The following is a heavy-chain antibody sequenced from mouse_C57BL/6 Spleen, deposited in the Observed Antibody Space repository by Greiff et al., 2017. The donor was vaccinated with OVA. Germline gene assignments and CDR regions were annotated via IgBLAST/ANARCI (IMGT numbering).Heavy chain of an antibody. V-gene: IGHV1-52*01. CDR3: SREGDFDY. J-gene: IGHJ2*01. Sequence: VQLQQPGAELVRPGSSVKLSCKASGYTFTSYWMHWVKQRPIQGLEWIGNIDPSDSDTHYNQKFKDKATLTVDKSSSTAYMQLSSLTSEDSAVYYCSREGDFDYWGQGTTLTVSS. CDR2: IDPSDSDT. CDR1: GYTFTSYW.